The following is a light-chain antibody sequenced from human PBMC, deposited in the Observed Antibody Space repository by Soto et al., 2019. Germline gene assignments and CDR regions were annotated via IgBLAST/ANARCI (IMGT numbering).Light chain of an antibody. CDR3: QQSHSTPWT. CDR1: QSISNY. Sequence: DIQMTQSPSSLSASVGDRVTVPCRASQSISNYLNWYQQKPGKAPKLLIYAASSLQSGVPSRFSGSGSGTDFTLTISSLQPEDFATYFCQQSHSTPWTFGQGTKVE. J-gene: IGKJ1*01. CDR2: AAS. V-gene: IGKV1-39*01.